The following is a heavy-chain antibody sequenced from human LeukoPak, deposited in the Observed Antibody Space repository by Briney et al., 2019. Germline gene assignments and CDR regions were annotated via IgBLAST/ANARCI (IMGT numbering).Heavy chain of an antibody. Sequence: SETLSLTCTVSGGSISSNSHYWGWIRQPPGKGLEWIGYISYSESTSYNPSLRTRVTISVDTSKNQFFLKLSAVTAADTAVYYCARRKITVQNLYDYWGQGALVTVSS. V-gene: IGHV4-39*01. J-gene: IGHJ4*02. CDR3: ARRKITVQNLYDY. CDR1: GGSISSNSHY. D-gene: IGHD3-16*01. CDR2: ISYSEST.